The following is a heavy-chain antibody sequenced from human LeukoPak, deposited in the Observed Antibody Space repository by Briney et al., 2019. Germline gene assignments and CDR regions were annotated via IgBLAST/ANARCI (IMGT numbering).Heavy chain of an antibody. CDR3: ARDVPAAGNS. D-gene: IGHD6-13*01. CDR2: IYSDGNT. CDR1: GFTVSNNY. V-gene: IGHV3-66*01. Sequence: GGSLRLSCAASGFTVSNNYINWVRQAPGKGLEWVSIIYSDGNTHYADSVKGRFTISRDNAKNSLYLQMNSLRAEDTAVYYCARDVPAAGNSWGQGTLVTVSS. J-gene: IGHJ4*02.